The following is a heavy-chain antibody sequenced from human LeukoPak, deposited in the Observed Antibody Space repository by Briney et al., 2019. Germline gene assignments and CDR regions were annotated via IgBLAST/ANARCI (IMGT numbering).Heavy chain of an antibody. J-gene: IGHJ3*02. V-gene: IGHV3-74*01. Sequence: GGSLRLSCAAAGFTFSSYWMHWVRQAPGKGLVWVSRINTDGSSTSYADSVKGRFTISRDNAKNSLYLQMNSLRAEDTALYHCARAFGGSGDPFNAFDIWGQGTMVTVSS. CDR1: GFTFSSYW. CDR2: INTDGSST. D-gene: IGHD3-10*01. CDR3: ARAFGGSGDPFNAFDI.